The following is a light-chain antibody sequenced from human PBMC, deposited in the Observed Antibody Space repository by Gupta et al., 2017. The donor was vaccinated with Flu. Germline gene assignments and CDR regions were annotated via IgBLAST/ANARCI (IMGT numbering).Light chain of an antibody. Sequence: EIVMTQSPATLSVSPGERATLSCRASQSVSSNLAWYQQKPGQSPRLLIYGASTRATGIPARFSGRCSGTEFTLTISSLTSEDFAVYSFQQYNNWPGTFGQWTKVEIK. CDR2: GAS. CDR3: QQYNNWPGT. J-gene: IGKJ1*01. V-gene: IGKV3-15*01. CDR1: QSVSSN.